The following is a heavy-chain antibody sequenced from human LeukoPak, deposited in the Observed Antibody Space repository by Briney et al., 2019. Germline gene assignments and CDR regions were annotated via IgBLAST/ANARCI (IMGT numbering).Heavy chain of an antibody. V-gene: IGHV4-30-2*01. CDR1: GGSISSGGYS. Sequence: SETLSLTCAVSGGSISSGGYSWSWIRQPPGKDLEWIGYIYHSGSTYYNPSLKSRVTISVDRSKNQFSLKLSSVTAADTAVYYCARVGGDYDLFDYWGQGTLVTVSS. D-gene: IGHD4-17*01. J-gene: IGHJ4*02. CDR2: IYHSGST. CDR3: ARVGGDYDLFDY.